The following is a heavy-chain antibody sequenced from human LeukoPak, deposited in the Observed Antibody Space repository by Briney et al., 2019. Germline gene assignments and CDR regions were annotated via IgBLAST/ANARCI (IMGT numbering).Heavy chain of an antibody. D-gene: IGHD6-13*01. CDR3: AREGYSSSWSDYYYYGMDV. V-gene: IGHV1-69*04. J-gene: IGHJ6*02. CDR1: GGTFSSYA. Sequence: SVKVPCKASGGTFSSYAISWVRQAPGQGLEWMGRIIPILGIANYAQKFQGRVTITADKSTSTAYMELSSLRSEDTAVYYCAREGYSSSWSDYYYYGMDVWGQGTTVTVSS. CDR2: IIPILGIA.